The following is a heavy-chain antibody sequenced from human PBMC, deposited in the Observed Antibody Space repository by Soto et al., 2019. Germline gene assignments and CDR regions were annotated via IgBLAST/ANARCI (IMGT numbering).Heavy chain of an antibody. CDR3: ARDQEVHDSRGHKIRAMDV. CDR1: GFPFSRYE. Sequence: GGSLRLSCAASGFPFSRYEMNWVRQAPGKGLEWISYISESGTSVYYADAVKGRFAISRDNAQNSLYLQMNSLRIEDTAVYYCARDQEVHDSRGHKIRAMDVWGQGTTVTVSS. D-gene: IGHD6-19*01. V-gene: IGHV3-48*03. J-gene: IGHJ6*02. CDR2: ISESGTSV.